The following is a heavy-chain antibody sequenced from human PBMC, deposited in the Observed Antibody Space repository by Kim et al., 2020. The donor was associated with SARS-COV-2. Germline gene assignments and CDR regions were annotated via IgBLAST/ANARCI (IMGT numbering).Heavy chain of an antibody. CDR1: GFTFDSYP. CDR2: ITGSGDYT. CDR3: AKVGWAEC. D-gene: IGHD1-26*01. V-gene: IGHV3-23*01. Sequence: GGSLRLSCVGSGFTFDSYPISWVRQAPGKGLEWVSAITGSGDYTAYADSVMGRFTISRDNSRSTLYLQMNNLRADDTAIYYCAKVGWAECWGQGNLGT. J-gene: IGHJ4*02.